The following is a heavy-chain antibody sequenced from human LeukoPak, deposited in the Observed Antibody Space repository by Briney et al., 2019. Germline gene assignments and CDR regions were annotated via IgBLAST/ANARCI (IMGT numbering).Heavy chain of an antibody. CDR1: GFTFSSYS. J-gene: IGHJ4*02. V-gene: IGHV3-21*01. Sequence: GGSLGLSCAASGFTFSSYSMNWVRQAPGKGLEWVSYISSSSSYIYYADSVKGRFTISRDNAKNSLYLQTNSLGAQDTALYYCARARGSGWYFDYWGQGTLVTVSS. D-gene: IGHD6-19*01. CDR2: ISSSSSYI. CDR3: ARARGSGWYFDY.